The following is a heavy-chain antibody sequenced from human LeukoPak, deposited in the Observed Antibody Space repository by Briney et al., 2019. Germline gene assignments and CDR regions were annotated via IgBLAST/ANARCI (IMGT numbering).Heavy chain of an antibody. CDR1: GGSISSGSYY. D-gene: IGHD6-13*01. V-gene: IGHV4-61*02. CDR2: IYTSGST. Sequence: PSQTLSLTCTVSGGSISSGSYYWSWIRQPAGKGLEWIGRIYTSGSTNYNPSLKSRVTISVDRSKNQFSLKLSSVTAADTAVYYCAREPTSSSWSGAFDIWGQGTMVTVSS. CDR3: AREPTSSSWSGAFDI. J-gene: IGHJ3*02.